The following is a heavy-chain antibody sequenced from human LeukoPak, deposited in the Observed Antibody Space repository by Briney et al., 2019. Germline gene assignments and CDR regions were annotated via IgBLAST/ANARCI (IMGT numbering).Heavy chain of an antibody. D-gene: IGHD6-13*01. CDR1: GYTFTGYY. CDR3: ARRGIAAAGTDY. V-gene: IGHV1-2*06. CDR2: INPNSGGT. Sequence: ASVKVSCKASGYTFTGYYMHWVRQAPGQGLEWMGRINPNSGGTNYAQKFQGRVIMTRDTSISTAYMELSRLRSDDTAVYYCARRGIAAAGTDYWGQGTLVTVSS. J-gene: IGHJ4*02.